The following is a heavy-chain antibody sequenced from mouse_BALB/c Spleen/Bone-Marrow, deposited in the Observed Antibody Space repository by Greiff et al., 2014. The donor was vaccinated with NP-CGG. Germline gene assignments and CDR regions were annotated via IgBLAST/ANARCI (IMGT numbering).Heavy chain of an antibody. V-gene: IGHV1S137*01. CDR2: ISTYSGNT. D-gene: IGHD1-1*01. Sequence: VQLQQSGAELVRPGVSVKISCKGSGYTFTGYAMHWVKQSHAKRLEWIGVISTYSGNTNYIQKLKGKATMTGDKASSTAYMKRASLPSENSAIYYCARIYYGNYYDFDYWGQGTSVTVSS. CDR3: ARIYYGNYYDFDY. J-gene: IGHJ4*01. CDR1: GYTFTGYA.